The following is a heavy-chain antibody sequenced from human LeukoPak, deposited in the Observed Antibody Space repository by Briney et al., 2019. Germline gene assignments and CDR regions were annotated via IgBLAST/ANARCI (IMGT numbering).Heavy chain of an antibody. CDR3: VRRSYSGYKWDY. D-gene: IGHD5-12*01. V-gene: IGHV5-51*01. J-gene: IGHJ4*02. CDR1: GYSFTNYW. CDR2: IYPGDSDT. Sequence: GGSLKIPCKGSGYSFTNYWIAWVRHMPGKGREWMGLIYPGDSDTRYSPSFQGQVTISADKTISIAYLQWSSLTASETAMYYYVRRSYSGYKWDYWGQGTLVTVSS.